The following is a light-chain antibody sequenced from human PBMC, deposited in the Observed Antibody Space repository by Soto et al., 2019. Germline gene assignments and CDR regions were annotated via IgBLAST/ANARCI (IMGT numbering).Light chain of an antibody. CDR3: CLSPGSLTWL. J-gene: IGLJ3*02. CDR2: EVN. Sequence: QSVLTQPPSVSGAPGQGVTISCTGSSSNIGAPYDVHWYQHLPGTAPKLMIYEVNNRPSGVPDRFSGSKSGSTASLTISGLQAEDEAEYYCCLSPGSLTWLFGGGTKLTVL. CDR1: SSNIGAPYD. V-gene: IGLV1-40*01.